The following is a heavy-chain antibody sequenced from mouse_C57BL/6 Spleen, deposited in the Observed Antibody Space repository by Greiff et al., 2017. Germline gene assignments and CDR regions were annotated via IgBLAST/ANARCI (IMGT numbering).Heavy chain of an antibody. D-gene: IGHD1-1*01. Sequence: DVKLVESGGGLVKPGGSLKLSCAASGFTFSSYAMSWVRQTPEKRLEWVATISDGGSYTYYPDNVKGRFTISRDNAENNLYLQMSHLKSEDTAMYYCARHYGSGYDYWGQGTTLTVSS. CDR3: ARHYGSGYDY. CDR2: ISDGGSYT. V-gene: IGHV5-4*03. CDR1: GFTFSSYA. J-gene: IGHJ2*01.